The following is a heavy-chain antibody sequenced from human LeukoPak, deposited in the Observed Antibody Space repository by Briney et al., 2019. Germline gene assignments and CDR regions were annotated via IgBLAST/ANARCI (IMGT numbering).Heavy chain of an antibody. J-gene: IGHJ4*02. V-gene: IGHV1-18*01. CDR2: ISPYNGNT. CDR1: GYTFTNYG. CDR3: ARDRRRVVAASTFDY. Sequence: AASVKVSYKASGYTFTNYGISWVRQAPGQGLEWMGWISPYNGNTNYAQELQGRVTMTTDTSTSTAYMELRSLRSDDTAVYYCARDRRRVVAASTFDYWGQGTLVTVSS. D-gene: IGHD2-15*01.